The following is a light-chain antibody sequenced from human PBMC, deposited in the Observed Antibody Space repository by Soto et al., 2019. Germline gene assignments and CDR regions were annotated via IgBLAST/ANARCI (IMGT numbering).Light chain of an antibody. CDR2: GAS. J-gene: IGKJ4*01. CDR3: QQYGSSPST. CDR1: QSVSTNY. V-gene: IGKV3-20*01. Sequence: EIVLTQLPGALSLSPGERATXSCRASQSVSTNYLAWYQQKPGQAPRLLIYGASSRATGIPDRFSGSGSGTDFTLTISRLEPEDFAVYYCQQYGSSPSTFGGGTKVDIK.